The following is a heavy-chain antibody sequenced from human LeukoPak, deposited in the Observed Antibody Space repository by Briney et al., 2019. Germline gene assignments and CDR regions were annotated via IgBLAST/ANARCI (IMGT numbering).Heavy chain of an antibody. J-gene: IGHJ4*02. CDR1: GGSISSGSYY. V-gene: IGHV4-61*02. Sequence: PSETLSLTCTVSGGSISSGSYYWSWIRQPAGKGLEWIGRIYTSGSTNYNPSLKSRVTISVDTSKNQFSLKLSSVTAADTAVYYCARVFADNLDYWGQGTLVTVSS. CDR2: IYTSGST. CDR3: ARVFADNLDY. D-gene: IGHD2-21*01.